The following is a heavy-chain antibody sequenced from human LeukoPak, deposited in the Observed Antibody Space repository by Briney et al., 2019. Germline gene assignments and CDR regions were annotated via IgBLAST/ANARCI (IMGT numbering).Heavy chain of an antibody. CDR3: VRMRGRIGPINGGGYYD. Sequence: GGSLRLSCAASGFTVSSNYMSWVRQAPGKGLEWVSVIYSGGSTYYADSVKGRFTISRDNSKNTLYLQMNSLRAEDTAVYYCVRMRGRIGPINGGGYYDWGQGTLVTVSS. D-gene: IGHD1-26*01. CDR1: GFTVSSNY. J-gene: IGHJ4*02. CDR2: IYSGGST. V-gene: IGHV3-53*01.